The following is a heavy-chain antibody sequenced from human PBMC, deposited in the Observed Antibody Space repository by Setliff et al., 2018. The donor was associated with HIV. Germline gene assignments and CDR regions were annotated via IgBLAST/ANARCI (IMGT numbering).Heavy chain of an antibody. CDR2: INPGDRST. Sequence: GASVKVSCKASGYTFTSYYMQWVRQAPGQGLEWMGIINPGDRSTSYAQNFQGRVTVTRDTSTNTVYMELKRLTSEDTAVYYCASSMYASSSVLSIGVDYWGQGTLVTVSS. J-gene: IGHJ4*02. V-gene: IGHV1-46*01. D-gene: IGHD6-6*01. CDR3: ASSMYASSSVLSIGVDY. CDR1: GYTFTSYY.